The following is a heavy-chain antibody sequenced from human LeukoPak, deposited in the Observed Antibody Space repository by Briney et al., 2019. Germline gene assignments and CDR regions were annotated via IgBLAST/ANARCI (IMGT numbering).Heavy chain of an antibody. CDR2: IKQDGSEK. V-gene: IGHV3-7*01. CDR1: GFTFSHYW. D-gene: IGHD3-22*01. Sequence: GGSLRLSCAASGFTFSHYWMSWVRQAPGKGLEWVANIKQDGSEKYYVDSVKGRFTISRDNAKNSLYLQMNGLRAEDTAVYYCAADSSGYYWAFWGQGTLVTDPS. CDR3: AADSSGYYWAF. J-gene: IGHJ1*01.